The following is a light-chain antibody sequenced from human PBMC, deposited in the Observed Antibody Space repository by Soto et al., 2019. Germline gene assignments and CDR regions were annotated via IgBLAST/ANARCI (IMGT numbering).Light chain of an antibody. CDR1: QSISSY. V-gene: IGKV3D-15*03. CDR3: QQYNNWTQST. CDR2: GAS. Sequence: EIQLTQSPSSLSASPGDRASLTCRASQSISSYLAWYQQKPGQTPRLLVYGASRLASGVPDRFSGSGSGTDFKLTISIRKPEDDAVDYYQQYNNWTQSTFGQGTKVDIK. J-gene: IGKJ1*01.